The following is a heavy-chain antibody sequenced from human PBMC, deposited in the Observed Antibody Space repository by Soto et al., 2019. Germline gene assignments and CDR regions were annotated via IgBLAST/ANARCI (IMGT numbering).Heavy chain of an antibody. D-gene: IGHD2-21*01. V-gene: IGHV4-59*12. CDR1: GGSISSYY. J-gene: IGHJ5*02. CDR3: ATRCGHCQPS. CDR2: IYYSGST. Sequence: SETLSLTCTVSGGSISSYYWSWIRQPPGKGLEWIGYIYYSGSTNYNPSLKSRVTISVDTSRNQLSLKLSSVTAADTAVYYCATRCGHCQPSWGQGTLVTVSS.